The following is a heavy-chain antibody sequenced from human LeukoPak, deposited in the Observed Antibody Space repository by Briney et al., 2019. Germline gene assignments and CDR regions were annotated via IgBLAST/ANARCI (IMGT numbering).Heavy chain of an antibody. CDR2: VYHTGIT. CDR1: GDSISSGGYY. V-gene: IGHV4-31*03. D-gene: IGHD2/OR15-2a*01. CDR3: ARQPRVFSWY. J-gene: IGHJ2*01. Sequence: SETLSLTCSVSGDSISSGGYYWTWIRQHPVKGLEWIGYVYHTGITYYRPSLQSRLTITVDTSKSQFSLRVTAVSAADPAVYFCARQPRVFSWY.